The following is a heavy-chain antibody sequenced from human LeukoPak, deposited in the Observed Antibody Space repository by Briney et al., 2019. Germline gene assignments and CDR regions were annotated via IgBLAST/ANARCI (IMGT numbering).Heavy chain of an antibody. D-gene: IGHD4-11*01. J-gene: IGHJ6*02. CDR2: ISAYNGNA. V-gene: IGHV1-18*01. Sequence: ASVKVSCKASGYTFPSYGISWVRQAPGQGLEWMGWISAYNGNANYAQKLQGRVTMTTDTSTSTAYMELRSLRSDDTAVYYCAIQARGYYYYGMDVWGQGTTVTVSS. CDR3: AIQARGYYYYGMDV. CDR1: GYTFPSYG.